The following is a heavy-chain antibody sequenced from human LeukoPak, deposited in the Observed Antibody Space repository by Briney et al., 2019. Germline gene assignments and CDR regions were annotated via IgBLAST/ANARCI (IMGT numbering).Heavy chain of an antibody. CDR3: ARVSDYYGSGSYLYYYYGMDV. CDR1: GGSISSGGYS. V-gene: IGHV4-30-2*01. J-gene: IGHJ6*02. Sequence: PSQTLSLTCAVSGGSISSGGYSWSWIRQPPGKGLEWIGYIYHSGSTYYNPSLKSRVTISVDTSKNQFSLKLSSVTAADTAVYYCARVSDYYGSGSYLYYYYGMDVWGQGTTVTVSS. CDR2: IYHSGST. D-gene: IGHD3-10*01.